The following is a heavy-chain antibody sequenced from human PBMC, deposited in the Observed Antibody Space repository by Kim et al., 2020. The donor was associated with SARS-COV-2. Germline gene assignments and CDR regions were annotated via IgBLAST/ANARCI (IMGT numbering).Heavy chain of an antibody. Sequence: GGSLRLSCAASGFTFSTYAMSWVRQSTGTGMEWVSAISGYGNHIYHADSVKGRFTVSRDNARNTLYLQMNSLRAEDTAVYYCVKDNTNLNYYDSRWGMDVWGQGTTVTV. CDR2: ISGYGNHI. V-gene: IGHV3-23*01. CDR3: VKDNTNLNYYDSRWGMDV. D-gene: IGHD3-22*01. CDR1: GFTFSTYA. J-gene: IGHJ6*02.